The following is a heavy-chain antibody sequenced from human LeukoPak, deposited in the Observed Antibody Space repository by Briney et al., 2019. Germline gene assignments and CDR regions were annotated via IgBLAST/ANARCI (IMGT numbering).Heavy chain of an antibody. CDR2: ISAYNGNT. CDR1: GYTFTSYG. CDR3: ARDYLRELLPGYFDY. J-gene: IGHJ4*02. Sequence: ASVKGSCKASGYTFTSYGISGVRQAPGHGLEWMGWISAYNGNTKYAQKLQGRVTMSIDTSTSTAYMELRSLRSDDTAVYYCARDYLRELLPGYFDYWGQGTLVTVSS. D-gene: IGHD1-26*01. V-gene: IGHV1-18*01.